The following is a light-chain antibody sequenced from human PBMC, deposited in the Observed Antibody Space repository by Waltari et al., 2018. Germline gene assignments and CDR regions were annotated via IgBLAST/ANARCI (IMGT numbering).Light chain of an antibody. CDR3: QQYGSSPST. CDR2: AAS. J-gene: IGKJ1*01. Sequence: DIVLTQFPGTLSLSPGERATLLCRASQSISSKYLAWYQQKPGQSSRLLIYAASSRATAFPDRFSGSCSGTVFTLTISRLEPEDFAVYYCQQYGSSPSTFGKGTKVEIK. V-gene: IGKV3-20*01. CDR1: QSISSKY.